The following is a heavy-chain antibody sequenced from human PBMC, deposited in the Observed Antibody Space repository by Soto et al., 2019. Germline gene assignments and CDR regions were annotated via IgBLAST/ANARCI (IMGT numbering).Heavy chain of an antibody. CDR3: ARPLFIGSGGGWFDV. CDR2: IHHSGST. Sequence: QVQLQESGPGLVKPSETLSLTCTVSGDSISSYYWSWIRQPPGKGLEWIGNIHHSGSTNYNPSLKSQVPTTLNTSKRQVSLKLSSVTAADTAVYYCARPLFIGSGGGWFDVWGQGTQVTVSS. D-gene: IGHD3-10*01. V-gene: IGHV4-59*12. J-gene: IGHJ5*02. CDR1: GDSISSYY.